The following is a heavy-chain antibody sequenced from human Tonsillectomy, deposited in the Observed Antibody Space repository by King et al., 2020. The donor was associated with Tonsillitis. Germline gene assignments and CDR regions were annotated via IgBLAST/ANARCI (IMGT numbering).Heavy chain of an antibody. Sequence: QLQESGPGLVKPSGTLSLTCAVSGGSISSSNWWSWVRQPPGKGLEWIGEIYHTGRTNYNPSLKSRVAISVDNSKDQFSLELTSVTAAATAVYYCARSPNYYDRSGYSWAFDMWGQGTMVTVSS. J-gene: IGHJ3*02. V-gene: IGHV4-4*02. CDR2: IYHTGRT. CDR1: GGSISSSNW. D-gene: IGHD3-22*01. CDR3: ARSPNYYDRSGYSWAFDM.